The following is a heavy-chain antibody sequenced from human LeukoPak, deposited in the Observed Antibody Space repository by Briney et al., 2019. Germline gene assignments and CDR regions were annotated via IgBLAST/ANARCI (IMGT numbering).Heavy chain of an antibody. V-gene: IGHV3-23*01. CDR1: GSTFSSYA. CDR2: ISGSGGST. CDR3: ARAQDTYNSLYFDY. J-gene: IGHJ4*02. D-gene: IGHD5-24*01. Sequence: PGGSLRLSCAASGSTFSSYAMSWVRQAPGKGLEWVSAISGSGGSTYYADSVKGRFTISKDSARNTLYLQMNTLRVEDTAVYYCARAQDTYNSLYFDYWGQGALVTVSS.